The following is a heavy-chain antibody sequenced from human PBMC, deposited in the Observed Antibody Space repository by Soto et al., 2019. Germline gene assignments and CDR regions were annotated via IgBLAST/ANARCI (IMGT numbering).Heavy chain of an antibody. CDR2: IIPIFGTA. Sequence: SVKVSCKASGGTFSSYAISWVRQAPGQGLEWMGGIIPIFGTANYAQKFQGRVTITADKSTSTAYMELSSLRSEDTAVYYCARTKDNFPGAHYFDYWGQGTLVTVSS. CDR3: ARTKDNFPGAHYFDY. J-gene: IGHJ4*02. D-gene: IGHD1-20*01. V-gene: IGHV1-69*06. CDR1: GGTFSSYA.